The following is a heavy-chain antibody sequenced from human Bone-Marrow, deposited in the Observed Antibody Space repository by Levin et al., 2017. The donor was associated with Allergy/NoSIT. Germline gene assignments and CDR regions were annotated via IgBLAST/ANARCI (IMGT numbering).Heavy chain of an antibody. V-gene: IGHV1-8*01. CDR3: ARASVGYCSGGSCPTGYYYYYYGMDV. CDR2: MNPNSGNT. Sequence: ASVKVSCKASGYTFTSYDINWVRQATGQGLEWMGWMNPNSGNTGYAQKFQGRVTMTRNTSISTAYMELSSLRSEDTAVYYCARASVGYCSGGSCPTGYYYYYYGMDVWGQGTTVTVSS. CDR1: GYTFTSYD. J-gene: IGHJ6*02. D-gene: IGHD2-15*01.